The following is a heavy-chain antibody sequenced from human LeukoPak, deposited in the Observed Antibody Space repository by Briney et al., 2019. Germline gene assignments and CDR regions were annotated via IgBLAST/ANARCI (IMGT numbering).Heavy chain of an antibody. V-gene: IGHV3-7*03. Sequence: PGGSLRLSCTASGFTFSYYWMSWVRQAPGKGLEWVANTDSYGSEIYYVDSVKGRFTISRDNAKKSTYLEMNNLRVEDTAVYYCVRDDWGPAEGWGPGTLVTVSS. CDR1: GFTFSYYW. CDR2: TDSYGSEI. CDR3: VRDDWGPAEG. J-gene: IGHJ4*02. D-gene: IGHD3-16*01.